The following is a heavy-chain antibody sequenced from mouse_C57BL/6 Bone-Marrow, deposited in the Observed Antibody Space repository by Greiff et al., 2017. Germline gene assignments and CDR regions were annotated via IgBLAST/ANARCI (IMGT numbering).Heavy chain of an antibody. CDR3: AREGSYYINYYAMDY. Sequence: QVHVKQPGAELVKPGASVKMSCKASGYTFTSYWITWVKQRPGQGLEWIGDIYPGSGSTNYKEKFKSKATLTVDTSSSTAYMQLSSLTSEDSAVYYCAREGSYYINYYAMDYWGQGTSVTVSS. CDR1: GYTFTSYW. CDR2: IYPGSGST. J-gene: IGHJ4*01. D-gene: IGHD2-5*01. V-gene: IGHV1-55*01.